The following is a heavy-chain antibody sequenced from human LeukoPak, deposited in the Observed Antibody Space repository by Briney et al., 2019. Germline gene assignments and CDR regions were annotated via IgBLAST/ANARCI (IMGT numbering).Heavy chain of an antibody. D-gene: IGHD1-26*01. Sequence: GGSLRLSCAASGLTVRNNYMSWVRQARGEGLEWCSVIYSGGTIYYAASVKGRFTISRDNSKNTLYLQMNSLRAEDTAVYYCARDSCSPDSGTHCFDYWGQGTLVTVSS. CDR3: ARDSCSPDSGTHCFDY. CDR1: GLTVRNNY. J-gene: IGHJ4*02. CDR2: IYSGGTI. V-gene: IGHV3-53*01.